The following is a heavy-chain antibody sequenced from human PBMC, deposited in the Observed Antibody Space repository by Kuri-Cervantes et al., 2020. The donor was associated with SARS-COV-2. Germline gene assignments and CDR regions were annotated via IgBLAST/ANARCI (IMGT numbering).Heavy chain of an antibody. CDR2: FDPEDGKT. Sequence: ASVKVSCKVSGYTLTELSMHWVRQAPGKGLEGMGGFDPEDGKTIYAQKFQGRVTITADESTSTVYMELRSLGSDATAGYYCARDPGCGVVVERQYFDYWGQGTRVTVSS. V-gene: IGHV1-24*01. CDR3: ARDPGCGVVVERQYFDY. J-gene: IGHJ4*02. D-gene: IGHD3-3*01. CDR1: GYTLTELS.